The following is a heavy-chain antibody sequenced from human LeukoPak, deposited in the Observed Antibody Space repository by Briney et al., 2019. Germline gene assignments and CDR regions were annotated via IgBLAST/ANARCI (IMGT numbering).Heavy chain of an antibody. Sequence: GGSLRLSCAASGFTFSSYWMSWVRQAPGKGLEWVANIKQDGSEKYYVDSVKGRFTISRDNAKNSLYLQMNSLRAEDTAVYYCARDPSYYYGSVSHFDYWGQGTLVTVSS. CDR3: ARDPSYYYGSVSHFDY. D-gene: IGHD3-10*01. J-gene: IGHJ4*02. CDR2: IKQDGSEK. CDR1: GFTFSSYW. V-gene: IGHV3-7*01.